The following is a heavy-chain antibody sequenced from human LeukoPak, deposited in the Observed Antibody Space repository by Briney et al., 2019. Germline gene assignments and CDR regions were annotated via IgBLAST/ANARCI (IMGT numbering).Heavy chain of an antibody. Sequence: GGSLRLSCAASGFTFSNYGMHWVRQAPGKGLEWVAIISYDGSNQYYTDSVKGRYTISRDNSKNTLYLQMNSLRAEDTAVYYCAKDRSGLNWYFDLWGRGTLVTVSS. CDR3: AKDRSGLNWYFDL. V-gene: IGHV3-30*18. D-gene: IGHD6-19*01. CDR2: ISYDGSNQ. J-gene: IGHJ2*01. CDR1: GFTFSNYG.